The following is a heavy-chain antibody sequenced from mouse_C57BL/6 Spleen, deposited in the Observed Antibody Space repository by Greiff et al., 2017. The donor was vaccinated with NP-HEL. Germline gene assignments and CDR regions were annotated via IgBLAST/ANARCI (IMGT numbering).Heavy chain of an antibody. D-gene: IGHD1-1*02. V-gene: IGHV5-6*01. J-gene: IGHJ2*01. Sequence: EVKLMESGGDLVKPGGSLKLSCAASGFTFSSYGMSWVRQTPDKRLEWVATISSGGSYTYYPDSVKGRFTISRDNAKNTLYLQMSSLKSEDTAMYYCARHGRGFDYWGQGTTLTVSS. CDR3: ARHGRGFDY. CDR2: ISSGGSYT. CDR1: GFTFSSYG.